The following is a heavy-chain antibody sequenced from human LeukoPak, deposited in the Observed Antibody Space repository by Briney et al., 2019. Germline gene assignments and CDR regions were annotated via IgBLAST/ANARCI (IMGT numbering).Heavy chain of an antibody. CDR3: ARGFSTVTTDYYYYMDV. Sequence: SETLSLTCTVSGDSISSYYWNWIRQPAGKGLEWIGRIFSSGSTSYNPSLKSRVTMSIDTSKNQFYLRLSSMTAADTAVYYCARGFSTVTTDYYYYMDVWGKGTTVTVSS. V-gene: IGHV4-4*07. D-gene: IGHD4-17*01. J-gene: IGHJ6*03. CDR1: GDSISSYY. CDR2: IFSSGST.